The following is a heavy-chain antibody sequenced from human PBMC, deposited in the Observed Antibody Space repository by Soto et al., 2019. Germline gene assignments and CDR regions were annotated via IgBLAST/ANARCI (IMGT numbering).Heavy chain of an antibody. V-gene: IGHV3-15*07. CDR3: TTEDLRFLEWSFDY. D-gene: IGHD3-3*01. CDR2: IKSKTDGGTT. Sequence: GGSLRLSCAASGFTFSNAWMNWVRQAPGKWLEWVGRIKSKTDGGTTDYAAPVKGRFTISRDDSKNTLYLQMNSLKTEDTAVYYCTTEDLRFLEWSFDYWGQGTLVTVSS. J-gene: IGHJ4*02. CDR1: GFTFSNAW.